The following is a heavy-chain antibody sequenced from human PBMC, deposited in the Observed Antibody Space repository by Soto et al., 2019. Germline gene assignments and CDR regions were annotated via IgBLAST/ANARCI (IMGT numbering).Heavy chain of an antibody. V-gene: IGHV1-18*01. D-gene: IGHD3-16*02. J-gene: IGHJ4*02. CDR3: AVLMITFGGVIVQNTFDY. Sequence: GASLKVSCKASGYTFTSYVISWVRQAPGQGLEWMGWISAYNGNTNYAQKLQGRVTMTTDTSTSTAYMELRSLRSDDTAVYYCAVLMITFGGVIVQNTFDYWGQGTLVTVSS. CDR2: ISAYNGNT. CDR1: GYTFTSYV.